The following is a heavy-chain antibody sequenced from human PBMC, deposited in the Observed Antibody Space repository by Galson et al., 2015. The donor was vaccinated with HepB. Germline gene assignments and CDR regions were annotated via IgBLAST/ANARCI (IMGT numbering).Heavy chain of an antibody. D-gene: IGHD2-2*01. CDR1: GFTFSSYA. CDR3: AILCSSTSCLQGGMDV. V-gene: IGHV3-23*01. CDR2: ISGSGGST. Sequence: SLRLSCAASGFTFSSYAMSWVRQAPGKGLEWVSAISGSGGSTYYADSVKGRFTISRDNSKNTLYLQMNSLRAEDTAVYYCAILCSSTSCLQGGMDVWGQGTTVTVSS. J-gene: IGHJ6*02.